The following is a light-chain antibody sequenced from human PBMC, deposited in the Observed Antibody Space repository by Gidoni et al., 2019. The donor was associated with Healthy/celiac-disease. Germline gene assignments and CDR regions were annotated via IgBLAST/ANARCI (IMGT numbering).Light chain of an antibody. CDR2: AAS. CDR1: QSSSSY. J-gene: IGKJ3*01. V-gene: IGKV1-39*01. Sequence: DIQMTQSPSSLSASVGDRVTITCRASQSSSSYLNWYQQKPGKAPKLLIYAASSLQSGVPSRFSGSGSGTDFTLTSSSLQHEDFATYYCQQSYSTLFTFGPGTKVDIK. CDR3: QQSYSTLFT.